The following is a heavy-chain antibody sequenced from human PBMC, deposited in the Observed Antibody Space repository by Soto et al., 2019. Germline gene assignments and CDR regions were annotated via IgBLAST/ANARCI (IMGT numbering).Heavy chain of an antibody. D-gene: IGHD5-12*01. Sequence: PGGSLRLSCAASGFTFSSYAMSWVRQAPGKGLEWASAISGSGGSTYYADSVKGRFTISRDNSKNTLYLQMNSLRAEDTAVYYCAKAGSIVATIKYVGYYYGMDVWGQGTTVTV. CDR1: GFTFSSYA. CDR2: ISGSGGST. V-gene: IGHV3-23*01. J-gene: IGHJ6*02. CDR3: AKAGSIVATIKYVGYYYGMDV.